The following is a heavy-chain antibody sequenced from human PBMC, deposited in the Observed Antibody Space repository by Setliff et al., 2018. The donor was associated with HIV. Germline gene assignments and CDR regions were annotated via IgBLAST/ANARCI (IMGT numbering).Heavy chain of an antibody. D-gene: IGHD3-10*01. J-gene: IGHJ4*02. CDR1: GGSISSGSYY. V-gene: IGHV4-61*09. Sequence: SETLSLTCTVSGGSISSGSYYWSWIRQPAGKGLEWIGHIHTSGSTKYNPSLKSRVTISADTSKNQFSLNLSSVTAAETAVYYCTRVGYHGSGRYSFDYWGQGTLVTVSS. CDR2: IHTSGST. CDR3: TRVGYHGSGRYSFDY.